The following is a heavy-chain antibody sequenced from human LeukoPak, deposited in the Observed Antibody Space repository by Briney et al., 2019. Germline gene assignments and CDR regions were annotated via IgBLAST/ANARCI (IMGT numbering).Heavy chain of an antibody. CDR1: GYTFTSYG. J-gene: IGHJ4*02. D-gene: IGHD3-3*01. CDR2: TSAYNGNT. Sequence: GASVKVSCKASGYTFTSYGISWVRQAPGQGLEWMGWTSAYNGNTNYAQKLQGRVTMTTDTSTSTAYMELRSLRSDDTAVYYCARLNLHYDFWSGPSDYWGQGTLVTVSS. CDR3: ARLNLHYDFWSGPSDY. V-gene: IGHV1-18*01.